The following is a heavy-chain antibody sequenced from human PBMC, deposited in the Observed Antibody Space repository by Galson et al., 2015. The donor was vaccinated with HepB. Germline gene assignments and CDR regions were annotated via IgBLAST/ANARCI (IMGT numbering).Heavy chain of an antibody. CDR3: ARDLGLARPLYYYYYMDV. CDR1: GGTFSSYA. CDR2: IIPILGIA. Sequence: SVKVSCKASGGTFSSYAISWVRQAPGQGLEWMGRIIPILGIANYAQKFQGRVTITADKSTSTAYMELSSLRSEDTAVYYCARDLGLARPLYYYYYMDVWGKGTTVTVSS. D-gene: IGHD3-3*02. V-gene: IGHV1-69*04. J-gene: IGHJ6*03.